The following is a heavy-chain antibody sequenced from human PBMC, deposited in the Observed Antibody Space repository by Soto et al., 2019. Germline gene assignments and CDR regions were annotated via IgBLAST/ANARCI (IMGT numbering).Heavy chain of an antibody. CDR1: GYSFTDYS. Sequence: PGESLKISCXPCGYSFTDYSITWVRQMSGKGLEWMGRIDPTDSQTDYSPSFQGDVTVSADKSSGTVFLQWHRLKASDTAIYYYARTGSGSWFDPWGQGTLVTVSS. J-gene: IGHJ5*02. CDR3: ARTGSGSWFDP. D-gene: IGHD3-10*01. V-gene: IGHV5-10-1*01. CDR2: IDPTDSQT.